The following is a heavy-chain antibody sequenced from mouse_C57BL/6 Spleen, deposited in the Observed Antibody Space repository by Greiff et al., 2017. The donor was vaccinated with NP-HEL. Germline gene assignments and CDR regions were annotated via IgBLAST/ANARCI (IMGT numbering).Heavy chain of an antibody. V-gene: IGHV1-55*01. J-gene: IGHJ1*03. CDR2: IYPGSGST. CDR3: AIPLHYDGSSYWYFDV. D-gene: IGHD1-1*01. CDR1: GYTFTSYW. Sequence: VQLQQSGAELVKPGASVKMSCKASGYTFTSYWITWVKQRPGQGLEWIGDIYPGSGSTNYNEKFKSKATLTVDTSSSTAYMQLSSLTSEDSAVYYCAIPLHYDGSSYWYFDVWGTGTTVTVSS.